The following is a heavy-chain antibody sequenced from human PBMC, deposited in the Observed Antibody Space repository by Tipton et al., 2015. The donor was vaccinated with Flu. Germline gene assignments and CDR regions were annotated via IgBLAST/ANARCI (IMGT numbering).Heavy chain of an antibody. CDR3: ARGSGYANVYLDS. D-gene: IGHD5-12*01. Sequence: TLSLTCAVSGYSINSGYFWGWIRQPPGKGLEWIGSMSHSGRTYYNPSLKSRVTISADTWKTQFSLKLGSVTAADTAVYYCARGSGYANVYLDSWGQGTLVAVSS. CDR2: MSHSGRT. V-gene: IGHV4-38-2*01. J-gene: IGHJ4*02. CDR1: GYSINSGYF.